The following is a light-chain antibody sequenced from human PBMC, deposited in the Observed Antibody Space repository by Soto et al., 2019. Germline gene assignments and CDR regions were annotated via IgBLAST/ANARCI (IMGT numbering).Light chain of an antibody. V-gene: IGKV3-20*01. Sequence: EIVLTQSPGPLSLSPGERATLSCRASQSVSSNYLAWYQQKPGQAPKVLIYRASSRATGIPDRFSGSGSGTDSTLTISRLEPEDFAVYYCQQYGSSPLTFGGGTKVDIK. CDR3: QQYGSSPLT. J-gene: IGKJ4*01. CDR1: QSVSSNY. CDR2: RAS.